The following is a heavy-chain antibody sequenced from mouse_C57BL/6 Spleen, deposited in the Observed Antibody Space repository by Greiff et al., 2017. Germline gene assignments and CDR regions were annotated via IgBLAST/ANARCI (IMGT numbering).Heavy chain of an antibody. D-gene: IGHD1-1*01. CDR3: ARSGYYGSSYDWYFDV. Sequence: EVQLVESGPGLAKPSQTLSLTCSVTGYSITSDYWNWIRKFPGNKLEYMGYISYSGSTYYNPSLKSRISITRDTSKNQYYLQLNSVTTEDTATYYCARSGYYGSSYDWYFDVWGTGTTVTVSS. J-gene: IGHJ1*03. CDR2: ISYSGST. V-gene: IGHV3-8*01. CDR1: GYSITSDY.